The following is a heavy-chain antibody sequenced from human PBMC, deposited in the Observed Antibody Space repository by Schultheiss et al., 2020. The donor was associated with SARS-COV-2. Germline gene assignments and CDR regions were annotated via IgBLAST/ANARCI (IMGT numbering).Heavy chain of an antibody. J-gene: IGHJ6*03. Sequence: SETLSLTCAVSGDSISSGGYYWSWIRQPPGKGLEWIGEINHSGSTNYNPSLKSRVTISVDTSKNQFSLQLNSVTPEDTAVYYCARDLGGPRRGNSSSWYRYYYYYMDVWGKGSTVTVSS. CDR2: INHSGST. V-gene: IGHV4-30-2*01. CDR3: ARDLGGPRRGNSSSWYRYYYYYMDV. D-gene: IGHD6-13*01. CDR1: GDSISSGGYY.